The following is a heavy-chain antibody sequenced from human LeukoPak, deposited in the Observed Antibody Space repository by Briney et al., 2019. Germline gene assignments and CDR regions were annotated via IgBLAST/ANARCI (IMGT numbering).Heavy chain of an antibody. CDR3: AREGNYFDY. J-gene: IGHJ4*02. CDR2: TYYRSDWYS. Sequence: SQTLSVTCAISGYRVSSNIAAWKWMRHSPSRGVEWLGRTYYRSDWYSDYAVSVKSRVTINSDTSKNQFSLQLKSVNPEDTAVYYCAREGNYFDYWGRGTLVTVSS. CDR1: GYRVSSNIAA. D-gene: IGHD3-10*01. V-gene: IGHV6-1*01.